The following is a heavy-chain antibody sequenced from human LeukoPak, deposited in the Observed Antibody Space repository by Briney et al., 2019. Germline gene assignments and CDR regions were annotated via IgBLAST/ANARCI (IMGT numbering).Heavy chain of an antibody. D-gene: IGHD5-18*01. Sequence: PAGSLRLACAASGFTFSIYWMHWVGQPPAKGLVWVSRINSEGSSTSYADAVKGRFTISRDNAKNTLYLQMNSLRVEDTALYYCARDAPGNTALDYWGQGSLVTVSS. J-gene: IGHJ4*02. CDR1: GFTFSIYW. CDR2: INSEGSST. V-gene: IGHV3-74*01. CDR3: ARDAPGNTALDY.